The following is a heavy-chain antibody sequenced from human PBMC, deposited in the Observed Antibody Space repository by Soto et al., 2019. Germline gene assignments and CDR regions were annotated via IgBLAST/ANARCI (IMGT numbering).Heavy chain of an antibody. CDR1: GYTFTSYA. CDR3: ARNTHGSGSYPYYFDY. V-gene: IGHV1-3*01. J-gene: IGHJ4*02. CDR2: INAGNGNT. D-gene: IGHD3-10*01. Sequence: ASVKVSCKASGYTFTSYAMHWVRQAPGQRLEWMGWINAGNGNTKYSQKFQGRVTITRDTSASTAYMELSSLRSEDTAVYYCARNTHGSGSYPYYFDYRGQGTQVTVSS.